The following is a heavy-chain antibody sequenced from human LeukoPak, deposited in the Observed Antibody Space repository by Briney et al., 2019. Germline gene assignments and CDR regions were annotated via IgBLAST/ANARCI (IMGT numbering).Heavy chain of an antibody. J-gene: IGHJ4*03. D-gene: IGHD1-1*01. CDR1: GYTFTGYY. V-gene: IGHV1-2*02. CDR2: INPNSGGT. Sequence: ASVKVSCKASGYTFTGYYMHWVRQAPGQGPEWMGWINPNSGGTYYAQKFQGRVTMTRDTSISTGYMELSRLRSDDTAVYFCARDLDNVAGDFWGQGTLVIVSS. CDR3: ARDLDNVAGDF.